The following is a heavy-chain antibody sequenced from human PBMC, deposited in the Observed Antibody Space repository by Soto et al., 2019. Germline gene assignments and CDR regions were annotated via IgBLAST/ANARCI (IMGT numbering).Heavy chain of an antibody. CDR2: IRSKAYGGTT. CDR1: GFTFGDYA. J-gene: IGHJ6*02. Sequence: PGGSLRLSCTASGFTFGDYAMSWFRQAPGKGLEWVGFIRSKAYGGTTEYAASVKGGFTITRDDSKSNAYLQMNSLKTEDTAVYYCTRELWFGEPTDYYYGMDVWGQGTTVTVSS. V-gene: IGHV3-49*03. D-gene: IGHD3-10*01. CDR3: TRELWFGEPTDYYYGMDV.